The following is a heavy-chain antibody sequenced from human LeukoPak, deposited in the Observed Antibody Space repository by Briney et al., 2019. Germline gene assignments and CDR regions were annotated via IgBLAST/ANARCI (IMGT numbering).Heavy chain of an antibody. CDR2: ISLDGSNK. CDR3: ARDLRKGRYFDY. Sequence: GGSLRLSCAASGFTFNTFGMHWVRQAPGKGLEWVALISLDGSNKDYAESVKGCFTISRDNSKNTLYVEMTSLRADDTAVYYCARDLRKGRYFDYWGQGTLVTVSS. CDR1: GFTFNTFG. J-gene: IGHJ4*02. D-gene: IGHD3-10*01. V-gene: IGHV3-30*03.